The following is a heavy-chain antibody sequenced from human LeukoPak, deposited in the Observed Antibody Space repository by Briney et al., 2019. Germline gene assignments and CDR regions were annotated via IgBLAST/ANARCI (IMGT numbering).Heavy chain of an antibody. CDR1: GFTFDDYA. V-gene: IGHV3-9*01. CDR2: ISWNSGSI. J-gene: IGHJ4*02. CDR3: AKAWQWLAPFDY. D-gene: IGHD6-19*01. Sequence: GGSLRLSCAASGFTFDDYAMHWVRQAPGKGLEWVSGISWNSGSIGYADSVKGRFTISRDNAKNSLYLQMNSLRAEDTALYYCAKAWQWLAPFDYWGQGTLVTVSS.